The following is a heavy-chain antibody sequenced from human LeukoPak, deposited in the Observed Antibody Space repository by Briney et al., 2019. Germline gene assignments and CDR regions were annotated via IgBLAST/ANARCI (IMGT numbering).Heavy chain of an antibody. CDR1: GYTFTSYG. V-gene: IGHV1-18*01. Sequence: GASVKVSCKASGYTFTSYGISWVRQAPGQGLEWMGWISAYNGNTNYAQKLQGRVTMTTDTSTSTAYVELRSLRSDDTAVYYCARGAIWFGEPYYYGMDVWGQGTTVTVSS. J-gene: IGHJ6*02. CDR3: ARGAIWFGEPYYYGMDV. D-gene: IGHD3-10*01. CDR2: ISAYNGNT.